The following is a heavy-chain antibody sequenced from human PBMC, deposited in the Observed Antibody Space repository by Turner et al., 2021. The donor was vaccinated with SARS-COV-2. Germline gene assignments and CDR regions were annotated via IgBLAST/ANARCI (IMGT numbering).Heavy chain of an antibody. CDR3: ARDLVSYGMDV. CDR2: IYSGGST. V-gene: IGHV3-66*01. CDR1: GITVSSNY. J-gene: IGHJ6*02. D-gene: IGHD3-16*01. Sequence: EGQLVESGGGWVQPGGSLRLSCAASGITVSSNYMSWVRQAPGKGLEWVSVIYSGGSTFYADSVKGRFTISRDNSKNTLYLQINSLRSEDTAVYYCARDLVSYGMDVWGQGTTVTVSS.